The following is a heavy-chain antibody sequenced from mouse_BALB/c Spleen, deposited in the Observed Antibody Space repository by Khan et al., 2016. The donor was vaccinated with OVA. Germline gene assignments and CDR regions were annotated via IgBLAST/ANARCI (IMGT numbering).Heavy chain of an antibody. Sequence: QIQLVQSGPELKKPGETVKISCKASGYTFTDYSMHWVKQAPGKGLKWMGWINTETGEPTYADDFKGRFAFSLETSASTAYLQINNLKNEDTATYFCASGLKDGNFDYWGQGTTHTVSS. CDR1: GYTFTDYS. CDR3: ASGLKDGNFDY. V-gene: IGHV9-2-1*01. CDR2: INTETGEP. D-gene: IGHD1-3*01. J-gene: IGHJ2*01.